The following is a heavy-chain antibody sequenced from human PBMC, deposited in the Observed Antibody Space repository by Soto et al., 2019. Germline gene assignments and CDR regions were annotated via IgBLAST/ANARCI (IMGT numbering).Heavy chain of an antibody. Sequence: QVQLQESGPGLVKPSATLSLTCNVSGGFIDSFYWSWIRQPPGKGLEWIGYVDYLGSTKYNPSLEGRLTISGDTSKNQFSLRLNSVTAADTATYYCARAFGSRNWFDPWGQGTLVTVSA. D-gene: IGHD3-16*01. CDR1: GGFIDSFY. V-gene: IGHV4-59*01. J-gene: IGHJ5*02. CDR2: VDYLGST. CDR3: ARAFGSRNWFDP.